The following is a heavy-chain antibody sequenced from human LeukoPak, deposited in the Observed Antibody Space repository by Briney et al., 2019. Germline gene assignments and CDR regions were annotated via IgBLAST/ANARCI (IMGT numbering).Heavy chain of an antibody. CDR2: ISSSGSYI. CDR3: ARESIAARRGGDWFDP. J-gene: IGHJ5*02. Sequence: PGGSLRLSCAASGFTFSSYSMNWVRQAPGKGLEWVSSISSSGSYIYYADSVKGRFTISRDNAKNSLYLQMNSLRAEDTAVYYCARESIAARRGGDWFDPWGQGTLVTVSS. CDR1: GFTFSSYS. V-gene: IGHV3-21*01. D-gene: IGHD6-6*01.